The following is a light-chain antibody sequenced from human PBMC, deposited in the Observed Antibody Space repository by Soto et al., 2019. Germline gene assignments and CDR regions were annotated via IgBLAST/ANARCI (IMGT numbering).Light chain of an antibody. CDR1: QSVSSSY. Sequence: PGERATLSCRASQSVSSSYLAWYQQKPGQAPRLLIYGASSRATGIPDRFSGSGSGTDFTLTISRLEPEDFAVYYCQHYVSSPPSWTFGQGTMVEI. V-gene: IGKV3-20*01. CDR2: GAS. J-gene: IGKJ1*01. CDR3: QHYVSSPPSWT.